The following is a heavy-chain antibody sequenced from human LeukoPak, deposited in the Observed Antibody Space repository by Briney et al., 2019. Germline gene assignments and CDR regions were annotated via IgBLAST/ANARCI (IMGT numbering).Heavy chain of an antibody. J-gene: IGHJ4*02. V-gene: IGHV3-21*01. Sequence: KPGGSLRLSCAASGFTFSTYSMTWVRQAPGEGLEWVSFISSNSGYIYYAASLKGRFTVSRDNAKNSLYLQMTSLRAEDTAVYYCARGHDASPFDYWGQGTLVTVSS. CDR3: ARGHDASPFDY. CDR1: GFTFSTYS. D-gene: IGHD2-15*01. CDR2: ISSNSGYI.